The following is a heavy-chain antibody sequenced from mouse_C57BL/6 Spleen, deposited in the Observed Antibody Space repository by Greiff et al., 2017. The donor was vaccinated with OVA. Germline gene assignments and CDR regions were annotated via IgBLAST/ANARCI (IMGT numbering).Heavy chain of an antibody. Sequence: QVQLQQSGAELLKPGASVKLSCKATGYTFTGYWIEWVKQRPGHGLEWIGEILPGRGSTNYNEKFKGKATFTADTSSNTAYMQLSSLTTEDSAIYYCARPLYDGYFFAYWGQGTLVTVSA. D-gene: IGHD2-3*01. CDR1: GYTFTGYW. CDR2: ILPGRGST. CDR3: ARPLYDGYFFAY. J-gene: IGHJ3*01. V-gene: IGHV1-9*01.